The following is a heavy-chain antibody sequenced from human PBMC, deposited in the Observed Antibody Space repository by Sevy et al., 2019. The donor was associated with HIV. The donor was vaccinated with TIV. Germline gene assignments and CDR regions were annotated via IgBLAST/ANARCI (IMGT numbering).Heavy chain of an antibody. CDR3: AREGCTRPHDY. V-gene: IGHV3-23*01. J-gene: IGHJ4*02. CDR1: GFTFSKYS. D-gene: IGHD2-8*01. Sequence: GGSLRLSCAASGFTFSKYSMSWVRQPPGKGLEWVSTLSFGCGEINYADSVKGRFTISRDNSESSVYLQMNNLRPEDTAVYDGAREGCTRPHDYWGQGTLVTVSS. CDR2: LSFGCGEI.